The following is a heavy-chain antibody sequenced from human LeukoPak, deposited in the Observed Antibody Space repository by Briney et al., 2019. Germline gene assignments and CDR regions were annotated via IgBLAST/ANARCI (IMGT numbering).Heavy chain of an antibody. D-gene: IGHD3-10*01. Sequence: GGSLRLSCAASGFTFSSYAMHWVRQAPGKGLQCVAVISYDGSNKYYADSVKGRFTISRDNSKNTLYLQMNSLRAEDTAVYYCARWGKSTMVRGEDFDYWGQGTLVTVSS. CDR3: ARWGKSTMVRGEDFDY. J-gene: IGHJ4*02. CDR1: GFTFSSYA. CDR2: ISYDGSNK. V-gene: IGHV3-30*04.